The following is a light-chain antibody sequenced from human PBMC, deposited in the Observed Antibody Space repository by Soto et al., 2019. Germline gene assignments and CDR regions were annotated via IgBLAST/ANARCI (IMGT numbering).Light chain of an antibody. CDR2: DVN. CDR1: SSDVGGYNF. CDR3: CSYAGSYTKV. Sequence: QSALTQPRSVSGSPGQSVTISCTGTSSDVGGYNFVSWYQHHPGKAPKLMIYDVNKRPSGVPDRFSGSKSGNTASLTISGLQAEDEADYYCCSYAGSYTKVFGGGTKLTVL. J-gene: IGLJ3*02. V-gene: IGLV2-11*01.